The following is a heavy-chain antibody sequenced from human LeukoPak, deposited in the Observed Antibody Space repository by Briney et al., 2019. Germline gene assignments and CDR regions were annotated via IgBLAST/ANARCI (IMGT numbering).Heavy chain of an antibody. CDR3: ASQDPPYYYGSGSYWTYGMDV. V-gene: IGHV3-74*01. CDR1: GFTFSSYW. D-gene: IGHD3-10*01. J-gene: IGHJ6*02. CDR2: INSDGSST. Sequence: GGSLRLSCAAYGFTFSSYWMHWVRQAPGKGLVWVSRINSDGSSTSYADSVKGRFTISRDNAKNTLYLQMNSLRAEDTAVYYCASQDPPYYYGSGSYWTYGMDVWGQGTTVTVSS.